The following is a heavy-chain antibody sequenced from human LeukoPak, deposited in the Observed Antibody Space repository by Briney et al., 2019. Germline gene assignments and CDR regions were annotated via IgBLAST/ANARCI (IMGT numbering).Heavy chain of an antibody. CDR3: AKDAAIVVVPAAMYYYYGMDV. J-gene: IGHJ6*02. V-gene: IGHV3-23*01. CDR1: GFTFSSYA. D-gene: IGHD2-2*01. CDR2: ISGSGGST. Sequence: GGSLRLSCAASGFTFSSYAMSWVRQAPGKGLEWVSAISGSGGSTYYADSVKGRFTSSRDNSKNTLYLQMNSLRAEDTAVYYCAKDAAIVVVPAAMYYYYGMDVWGQGTTVTVSS.